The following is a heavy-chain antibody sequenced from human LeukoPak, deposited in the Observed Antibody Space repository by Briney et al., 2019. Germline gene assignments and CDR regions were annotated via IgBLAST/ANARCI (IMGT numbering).Heavy chain of an antibody. CDR3: ARSGYDYDYYYYYMDV. Sequence: KPGESLKISSKCTGYSFTSYWIGWVRQMPGKGLEWMGIIYPGDSDTRYSPSFQGQVTISADKSISTAYLQWSSLKASDTAMYYCARSGYDYDYYYYYMDVWGKGTTVTVSS. J-gene: IGHJ6*03. V-gene: IGHV5-51*01. CDR2: IYPGDSDT. CDR1: GYSFTSYW. D-gene: IGHD5-12*01.